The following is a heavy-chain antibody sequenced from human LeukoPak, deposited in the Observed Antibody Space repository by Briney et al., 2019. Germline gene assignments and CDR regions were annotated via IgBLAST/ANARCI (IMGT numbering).Heavy chain of an antibody. J-gene: IGHJ5*02. Sequence: SETLSLTCTVSAYSISSGYYWAWIRQPPGRGLEWIGHLYHSGDTYYNPSLKSRVAISVDTSENQFSLKLSSVTAADTAVYYCARNGNTYYGSGMRSEPWGQGTLVTVSS. V-gene: IGHV4-38-2*02. CDR3: ARNGNTYYGSGMRSEP. D-gene: IGHD3-10*01. CDR1: AYSISSGYY. CDR2: LYHSGDT.